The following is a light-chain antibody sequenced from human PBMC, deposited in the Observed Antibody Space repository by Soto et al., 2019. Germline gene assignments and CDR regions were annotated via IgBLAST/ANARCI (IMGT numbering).Light chain of an antibody. Sequence: DIQMTQSPSSLSASVGDRVTITCQASQDISTYLNWYQHKSGKAPKLLIYDTSNLQTGVPSRFSASGSGTDFTFTISSLQPEDFATYYCQQSYSTLITFGQGTRLEIK. J-gene: IGKJ5*01. CDR2: DTS. CDR3: QQSYSTLIT. V-gene: IGKV1-39*01. CDR1: QDISTY.